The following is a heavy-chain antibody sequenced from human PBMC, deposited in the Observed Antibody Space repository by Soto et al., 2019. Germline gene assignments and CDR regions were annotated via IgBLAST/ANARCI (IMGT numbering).Heavy chain of an antibody. Sequence: QVQLQESGPGLVKPSETLSLPCTVSGGSITNYYCSWFRQPPGQGLEWIGYINYDGYSAYNLYLRMRSTLPMAAPKAHFSLMLWSVPATATAVYYCARHGFGPLHGLVDVWGPGTTVIVSS. D-gene: IGHD3-10*01. CDR2: INYDGYS. V-gene: IGHV4-59*08. CDR1: GGSITNYY. J-gene: IGHJ6*02. CDR3: ARHGFGPLHGLVDV.